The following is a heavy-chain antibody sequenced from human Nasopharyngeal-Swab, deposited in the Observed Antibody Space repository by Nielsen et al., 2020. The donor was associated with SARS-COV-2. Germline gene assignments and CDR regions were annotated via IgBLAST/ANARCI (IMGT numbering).Heavy chain of an antibody. D-gene: IGHD5-18*01. V-gene: IGHV1-8*02. J-gene: IGHJ4*02. Sequence: ASVNVSCKASGGTFSSHDINWVRQATGQGLEWMGWMNPNSGNTGYAQKFQGRVTMTRNNSISTAYMELSSLRSEDTAVYYCARDWRGYTLWGQGTLVTVSS. CDR1: GGTFSSHD. CDR2: MNPNSGNT. CDR3: ARDWRGYTL.